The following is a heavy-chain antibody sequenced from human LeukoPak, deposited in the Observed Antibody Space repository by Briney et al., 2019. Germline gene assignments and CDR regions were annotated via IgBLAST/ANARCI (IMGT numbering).Heavy chain of an antibody. Sequence: PSETLSLTCTVSGGSISSYYWSWIRQPPGEGREGIGCIYYSGSTNYNPSRKSRVTISVATSKTQFSLKLSSVTAADTAVYYCARDGRGYSYGYDYWGQGTLVTVSS. CDR1: GGSISSYY. D-gene: IGHD5-18*01. V-gene: IGHV4-59*01. J-gene: IGHJ4*02. CDR3: ARDGRGYSYGYDY. CDR2: IYYSGST.